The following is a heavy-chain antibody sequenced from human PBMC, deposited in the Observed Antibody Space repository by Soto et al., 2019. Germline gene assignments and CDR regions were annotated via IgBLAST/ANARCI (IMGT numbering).Heavy chain of an antibody. CDR1: GGSISSGGYY. D-gene: IGHD3-10*01. V-gene: IGHV4-31*03. Sequence: SETLSLTCTVSGGSISSGGYYWSWTRQHPGKGLEWIGYIYYSGSTYYNPSLKSRVTISVDTSKNQFSLKLSSVTAADTAVYYCAGLYGSGSYYKFWFDPWGQGTLVTVSS. CDR3: AGLYGSGSYYKFWFDP. CDR2: IYYSGST. J-gene: IGHJ5*02.